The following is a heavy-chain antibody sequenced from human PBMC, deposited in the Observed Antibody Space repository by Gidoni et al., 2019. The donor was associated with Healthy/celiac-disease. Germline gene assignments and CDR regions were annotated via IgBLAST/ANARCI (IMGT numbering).Heavy chain of an antibody. Sequence: QVQLVESGGGVVQPGRSLRLSCAASGFTFSSYGMHWVRQAPGKGLEWVAVISYDGSNKYYADSVKGRFTISRDNSKNTLYLQMNSLRAEDTAVYYCAKGQSYDFLEWLVDGMDVWGQGTTVTVSS. CDR3: AKGQSYDFLEWLVDGMDV. D-gene: IGHD3-3*01. J-gene: IGHJ6*02. V-gene: IGHV3-30*18. CDR1: GFTFSSYG. CDR2: ISYDGSNK.